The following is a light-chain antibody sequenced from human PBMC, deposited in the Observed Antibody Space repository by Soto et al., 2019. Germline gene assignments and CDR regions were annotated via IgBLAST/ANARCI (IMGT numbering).Light chain of an antibody. CDR1: QGIRND. CDR3: LQHNTYPWT. Sequence: DIQMTQSPSSLSASVGDRVTITCRASQGIRNDLNWYQPKPGRAPKSLIYSASSLQSGVPSRFRGSGYWTECTLTIGRLQPEDVATDYCLQHNTYPWTFGQGTKVDI. J-gene: IGKJ1*01. CDR2: SAS. V-gene: IGKV1-17*01.